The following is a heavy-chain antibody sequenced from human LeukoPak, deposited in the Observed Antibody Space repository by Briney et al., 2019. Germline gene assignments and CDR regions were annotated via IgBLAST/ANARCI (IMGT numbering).Heavy chain of an antibody. CDR1: GFTFSSYG. D-gene: IGHD6-13*01. CDR2: IRYDGSNK. Sequence: GGSLRLSCAASGFTFSSYGMHWVRQAPGKGLEWVAFIRYDGSNKYYADSVKGRFTISRDNSKNTLYLQMNSPRAEDTAVYYCAKDRPAAGLRPDYFDYWGQGTLVTVSS. V-gene: IGHV3-30*02. J-gene: IGHJ4*02. CDR3: AKDRPAAGLRPDYFDY.